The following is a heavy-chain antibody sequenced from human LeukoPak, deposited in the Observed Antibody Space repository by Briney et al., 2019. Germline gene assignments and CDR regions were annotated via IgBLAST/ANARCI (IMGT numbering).Heavy chain of an antibody. CDR1: GFTFSSYA. V-gene: IGHV3-23*01. CDR3: AKSPIVVVPAGHNPLDY. D-gene: IGHD2-2*01. CDR2: ISGSGGST. Sequence: GGSLRLSCAASGFTFSSYAMSWVRQAPGKWLEWVSAISGSGGSTYYADSVKGRFTISRDNSKNTLYLQMNSLRAEDTAVYYCAKSPIVVVPAGHNPLDYWGQGTLVTVSS. J-gene: IGHJ4*02.